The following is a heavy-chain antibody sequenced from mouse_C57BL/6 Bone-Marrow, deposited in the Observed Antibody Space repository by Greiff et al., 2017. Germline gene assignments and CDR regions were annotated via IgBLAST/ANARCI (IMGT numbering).Heavy chain of an antibody. Sequence: DVKLVESGAELVRPGASVKLSCTASGFNIKDDYMHWVKQRPEQGLEWIGWIDPENGDTEYASKFQGKATITADTSSNTAYLQLSSLTSEDTAVYYCTRGVLTDYWGQGTTLTVSS. J-gene: IGHJ2*01. CDR3: TRGVLTDY. CDR1: GFNIKDDY. V-gene: IGHV14-4*01. D-gene: IGHD2-14*01. CDR2: IDPENGDT.